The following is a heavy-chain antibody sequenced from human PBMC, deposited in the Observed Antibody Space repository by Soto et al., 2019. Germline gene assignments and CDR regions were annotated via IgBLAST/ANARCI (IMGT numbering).Heavy chain of an antibody. Sequence: ASVKVSCKASGYTFTSYAMHWVRQAPGQRLEWMGWINAGNGNTKYSQKFQGRVTITRDTSASTAYMELSSLRSEDTAVYYCARWPKTGTTLDDAFDIWGQGTMVTVSS. J-gene: IGHJ3*02. D-gene: IGHD1-7*01. V-gene: IGHV1-3*01. CDR3: ARWPKTGTTLDDAFDI. CDR1: GYTFTSYA. CDR2: INAGNGNT.